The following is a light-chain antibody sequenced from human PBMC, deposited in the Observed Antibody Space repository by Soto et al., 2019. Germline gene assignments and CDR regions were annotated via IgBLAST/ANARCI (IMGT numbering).Light chain of an antibody. Sequence: SLSLVTVSLPHMERATLSCSARQSVISSYLAWYQQKPGKAPRLLIYGASSRATGIPDRFSGSGSGTDFTLTISRLQPEDFAVYYCQQYESSPLTFGGGTKVDI. CDR1: QSVISSY. J-gene: IGKJ4*01. CDR2: GAS. V-gene: IGKV3-20*01. CDR3: QQYESSPLT.